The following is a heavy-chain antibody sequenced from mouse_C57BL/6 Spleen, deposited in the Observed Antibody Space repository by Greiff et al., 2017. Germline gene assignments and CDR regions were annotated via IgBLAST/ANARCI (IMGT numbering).Heavy chain of an antibody. V-gene: IGHV1-64*01. CDR2: IHPNSGST. J-gene: IGHJ4*01. D-gene: IGHD2-2*01. Sequence: VQLQQPGAELVKPGASVKLSCKASGYTFTSYWMHWVKQRPGQGLAWIGMIHPNSGSTNYNEKFKSKATLTVDKSSSTAYMQLSSLTSEDSAVYYCARTMVTPYAMDYWGQGTSVTVSS. CDR1: GYTFTSYW. CDR3: ARTMVTPYAMDY.